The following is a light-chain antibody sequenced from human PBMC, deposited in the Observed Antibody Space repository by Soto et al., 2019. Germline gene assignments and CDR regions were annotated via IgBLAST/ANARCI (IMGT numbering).Light chain of an antibody. CDR3: QQYSHLIT. Sequence: DIQMTQSPSTLSASVGDRVTITCRASQTISSWLAWYQQKPGKAPKLLIYKASSLESGVPSRFSGSGSGTEFTLTISSLQPDDFATYYCQQYSHLITFGQGTRLENK. CDR2: KAS. J-gene: IGKJ5*01. CDR1: QTISSW. V-gene: IGKV1-5*03.